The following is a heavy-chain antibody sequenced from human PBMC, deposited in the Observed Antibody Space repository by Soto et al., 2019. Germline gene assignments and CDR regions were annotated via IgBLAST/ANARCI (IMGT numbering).Heavy chain of an antibody. J-gene: IGHJ6*02. CDR3: ARGTAYNILTGSRSYGMDV. D-gene: IGHD3-9*01. V-gene: IGHV5-51*01. Sequence: GESLKISCKASKYSFTRYWIGWGRQMPGKGLEWMGIIHSGDSDTRYSPSFPGQVTISADKSISTAYLQWSSLKASDTAMYYWARGTAYNILTGSRSYGMDVWGQGTTVTVSS. CDR2: IHSGDSDT. CDR1: KYSFTRYW.